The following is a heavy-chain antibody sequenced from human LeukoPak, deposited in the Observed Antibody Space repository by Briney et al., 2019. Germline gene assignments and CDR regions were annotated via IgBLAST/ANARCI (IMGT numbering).Heavy chain of an antibody. J-gene: IGHJ4*02. D-gene: IGHD5-24*01. CDR1: GGSISTSSYY. Sequence: SETLSLTCTVSGGSISTSSYYWGWVRQPPGKGLEWIGNIFYSGSTYYSPSLKSRVTISVDTSKNQFSLKLSSVTAADTAVYYCARQKEMATFFDYWGQGTLVTVSS. CDR2: IFYSGST. CDR3: ARQKEMATFFDY. V-gene: IGHV4-39*07.